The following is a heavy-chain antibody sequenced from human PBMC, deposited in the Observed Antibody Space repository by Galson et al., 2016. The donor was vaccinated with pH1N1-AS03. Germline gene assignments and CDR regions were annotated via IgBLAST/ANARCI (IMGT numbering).Heavy chain of an antibody. J-gene: IGHJ6*02. Sequence: QSGAEVKKPGESLRVSCKGSGSNFTSHWINWVRQMPGKGLEWMGRIDPSDSYTRYSPSFQGHVTISTDKSISTVYLQWSSLKASDTAMYYCARPRNYGSGSNYFYGMDVWGQGTTVTVSS. CDR1: GSNFTSHW. CDR2: IDPSDSYT. D-gene: IGHD3-10*01. CDR3: ARPRNYGSGSNYFYGMDV. V-gene: IGHV5-10-1*01.